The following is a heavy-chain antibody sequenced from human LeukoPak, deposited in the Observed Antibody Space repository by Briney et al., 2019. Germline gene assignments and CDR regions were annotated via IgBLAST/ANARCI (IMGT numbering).Heavy chain of an antibody. CDR3: ARLPQLGYCTNGVCLDAFDI. Sequence: PSETLSLTCTVSGGSISSSSYYWGWIRQPPGKGLEWIGSIYYSGSTYYNPSLKSRATISVDTSKNQFSLKLSSVTAADTAVYYCARLPQLGYCTNGVCLDAFDIWGQGTMVTVSS. J-gene: IGHJ3*02. CDR1: GGSISSSSYY. V-gene: IGHV4-39*01. D-gene: IGHD2-8*01. CDR2: IYYSGST.